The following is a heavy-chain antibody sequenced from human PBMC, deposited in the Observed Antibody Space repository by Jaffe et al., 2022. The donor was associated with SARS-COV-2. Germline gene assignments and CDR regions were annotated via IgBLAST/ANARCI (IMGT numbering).Heavy chain of an antibody. J-gene: IGHJ3*02. CDR1: GYTFTSSG. D-gene: IGHD6-19*01. V-gene: IGHV1-18*01. CDR3: VAGIVSHDAFDI. Sequence: QGQLVQSGAEVRKPGASVKVSCRASGYTFTSSGISWVRQAPGQGLEWMGWISTTSGSTNYAQKVQGRVTMTTDRPTKTAQMDLRSLRSDDTGTYFCVAGIVSHDAFDIWGQGTLVTVSS. CDR2: ISTTSGST.